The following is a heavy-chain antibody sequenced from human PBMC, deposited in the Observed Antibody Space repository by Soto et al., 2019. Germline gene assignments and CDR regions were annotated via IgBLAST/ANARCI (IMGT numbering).Heavy chain of an antibody. V-gene: IGHV5-51*01. J-gene: IGHJ6*02. Sequence: GESLKISCKGSEYRFNSYWIGWVRQMPGKGLEWIGMIYPGDSDTTYNPSFQGQVTMSADKSISTAYLQWSSLKASDSATYYCARQLSNGAYVHYVMDVWGQGTTVTVYS. CDR3: ARQLSNGAYVHYVMDV. CDR2: IYPGDSDT. CDR1: EYRFNSYW. D-gene: IGHD2-8*01.